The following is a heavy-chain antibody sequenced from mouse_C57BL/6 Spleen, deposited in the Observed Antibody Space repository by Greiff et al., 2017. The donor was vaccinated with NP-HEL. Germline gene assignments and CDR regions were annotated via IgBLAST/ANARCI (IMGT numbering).Heavy chain of an antibody. Sequence: EVQRVESGGGLVKPGGSLKLSCAASGFTFSSYAMSWVRQTPEKRLEWVATISDGGSYTYYPDNVKGRFTISRDNAKNNLYLQMSHLKSEDTAMYYCARDYGSSYGAWFAYWGQGTLVTVSA. CDR2: ISDGGSYT. CDR3: ARDYGSSYGAWFAY. V-gene: IGHV5-4*01. D-gene: IGHD1-1*01. CDR1: GFTFSSYA. J-gene: IGHJ3*01.